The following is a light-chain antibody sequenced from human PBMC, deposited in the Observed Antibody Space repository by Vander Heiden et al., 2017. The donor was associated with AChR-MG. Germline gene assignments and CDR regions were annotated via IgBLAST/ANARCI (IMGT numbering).Light chain of an antibody. J-gene: IGLJ2*01. CDR1: SSDVGGYNY. Sequence: QSALTQPRSVSGSPGQSVPISCTGTSSDVGGYNYVAWYQQHPGKAPKLMIYDVSKRPSGVPDRFSGSKSGNTASLTISGLQAEDEADYYCCSYAGSYTRFGVFGGGTKLTVL. CDR2: DVS. CDR3: CSYAGSYTRFGV. V-gene: IGLV2-11*01.